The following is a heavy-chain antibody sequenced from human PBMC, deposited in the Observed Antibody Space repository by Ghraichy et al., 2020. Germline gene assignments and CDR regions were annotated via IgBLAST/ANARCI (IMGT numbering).Heavy chain of an antibody. J-gene: IGHJ4*02. D-gene: IGHD5-24*01. V-gene: IGHV3-7*03. CDR2: INQDGSQK. CDR3: ATQSLPGATFDY. Sequence: GGYLRLSCAASGFTFSTYWMTWVRQAPGQGLEWVAHINQDGSQKYSVDSVKGRFTISRDNAKNSLYLQMNSLRAEDTAVYYCATQSLPGATFDYWGQGMLVTVSS. CDR1: GFTFSTYW.